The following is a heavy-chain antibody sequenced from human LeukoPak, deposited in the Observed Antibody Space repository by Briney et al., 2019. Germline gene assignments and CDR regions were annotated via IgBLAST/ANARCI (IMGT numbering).Heavy chain of an antibody. D-gene: IGHD2-21*02. CDR1: GFTFNRCW. CDR2: INPDGRDT. J-gene: IGHJ1*01. CDR3: TSWGDTTAEYFQR. V-gene: IGHV3-7*01. Sequence: SLRLSCVVSGFTFNRCWMNWVRQAPGKGLEWVAHINPDGRDTYYVDSVKGRFTISRDNAQNSMYLQMNSLRVEDTAVYYCTSWGDTTAEYFQRWGQGTLVTVSS.